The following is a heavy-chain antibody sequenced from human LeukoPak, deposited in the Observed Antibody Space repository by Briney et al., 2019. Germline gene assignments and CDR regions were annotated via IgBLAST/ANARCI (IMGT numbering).Heavy chain of an antibody. D-gene: IGHD4/OR15-4a*01. CDR2: IYSDNT. Sequence: PGGSLRLSCAASGFTFAYYAVAWVRQAPGKGLEWVSFIYSDNTHYSDSVKGRFTISRDNSKNTLYLQMNSLRAEDTAVYYCARRAGAYSHPYDYWGQGTLVTVSS. CDR1: GFTFAYYA. J-gene: IGHJ4*02. V-gene: IGHV3-53*01. CDR3: ARRAGAYSHPYDY.